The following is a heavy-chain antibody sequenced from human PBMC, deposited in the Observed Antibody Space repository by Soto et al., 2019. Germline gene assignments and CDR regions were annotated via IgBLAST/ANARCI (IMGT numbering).Heavy chain of an antibody. CDR2: FDPEDGET. CDR3: ATWVYCGGDCYTLAFQH. Sequence: ASVKVSCKVSGYTLTELSMHWVRQAPGKGLEWMGGFDPEDGETIYAQRFQGRVTMTEDTSTDTAYMELSSLRSEDTAVYYCATWVYCGGDCYTLAFQHWGQGTLVTVSS. D-gene: IGHD2-21*02. J-gene: IGHJ1*01. CDR1: GYTLTELS. V-gene: IGHV1-24*01.